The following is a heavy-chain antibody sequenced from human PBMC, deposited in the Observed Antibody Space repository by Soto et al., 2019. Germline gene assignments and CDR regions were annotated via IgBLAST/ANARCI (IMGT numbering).Heavy chain of an antibody. D-gene: IGHD6-6*01. V-gene: IGHV1-2*04. Sequence: ASVKVSFRASGYIFTGDYMHWVRQAPGQWREWMGWINPNSGDTNYTQKFQGWVTMTRDTAISTAYLELSRLRSDDTAVYYCATSRVSIAGYGGIEYSFDY. CDR3: ATSRVSIAGYGGIEYSFDY. J-gene: IGHJ4*01. CDR2: INPNSGDT. CDR1: GYIFTGDY.